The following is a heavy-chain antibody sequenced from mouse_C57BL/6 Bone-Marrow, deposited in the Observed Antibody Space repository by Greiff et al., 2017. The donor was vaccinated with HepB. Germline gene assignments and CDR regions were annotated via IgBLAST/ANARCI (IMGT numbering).Heavy chain of an antibody. D-gene: IGHD1-1*01. V-gene: IGHV5-17*01. Sequence: DVHLVESGGGLVKPGGSLKLSCAASGFTFSDYGMHWVRQAPEKGLEWVAYISSGSSTIYYADTVKGRFTISRDNAKNTLFLQMTSLRSEDTAMYYCAREGNYYHDYWGQGTTLTVSS. CDR3: AREGNYYHDY. J-gene: IGHJ2*01. CDR2: ISSGSSTI. CDR1: GFTFSDYG.